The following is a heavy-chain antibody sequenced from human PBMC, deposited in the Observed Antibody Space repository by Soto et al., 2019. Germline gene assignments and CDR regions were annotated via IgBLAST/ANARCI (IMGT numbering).Heavy chain of an antibody. Sequence: GWSLRLSCAASVFTFSSYGMHWVRQAPGKGLEWVAVISYDGSNKYYADSVKGRFTISRDNSKNTLYLQMNSLRAEDTAVYYCAKVQGYDYVWGSYLLDYWGQGTLVTVSS. CDR3: AKVQGYDYVWGSYLLDY. D-gene: IGHD3-16*01. J-gene: IGHJ4*02. CDR1: VFTFSSYG. CDR2: ISYDGSNK. V-gene: IGHV3-30*18.